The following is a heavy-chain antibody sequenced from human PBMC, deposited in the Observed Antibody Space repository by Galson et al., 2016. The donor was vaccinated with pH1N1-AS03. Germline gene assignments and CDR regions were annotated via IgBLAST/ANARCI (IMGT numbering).Heavy chain of an antibody. D-gene: IGHD3-22*01. Sequence: QSGAEVKKPGESLRISCKGSGYSFTSYWISWVRQMPGKGLEWMGRIDPSDSYTNYSPSFQGHVTISADQSISTAYLQWSSLKASDTAMYYCARLGGGAESTMIVVVPESSEDYWGQGTLVTVSS. CDR2: IDPSDSYT. CDR1: GYSFTSYW. CDR3: ARLGGGAESTMIVVVPESSEDY. V-gene: IGHV5-10-1*01. J-gene: IGHJ4*02.